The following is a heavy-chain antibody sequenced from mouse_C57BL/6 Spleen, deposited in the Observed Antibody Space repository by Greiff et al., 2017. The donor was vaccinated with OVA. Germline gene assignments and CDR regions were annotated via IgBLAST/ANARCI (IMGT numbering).Heavy chain of an antibody. CDR1: GYTFTSYW. CDR3: ARCRDDYAMDY. V-gene: IGHV1-64*01. Sequence: QVQLQQPGAELVKPGASVKLSCRASGYTFTSYWMHWVKQRPGQGLEWIGMIHPNSGSTNYNEKFKSKATLTVDKSSSTAYMQLSSLTSEDSAVYYCARCRDDYAMDYWGQGTSVTVSS. D-gene: IGHD3-3*01. CDR2: IHPNSGST. J-gene: IGHJ4*01.